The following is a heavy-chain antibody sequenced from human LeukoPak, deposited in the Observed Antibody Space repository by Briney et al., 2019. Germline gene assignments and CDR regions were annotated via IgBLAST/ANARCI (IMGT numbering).Heavy chain of an antibody. D-gene: IGHD3-10*01. CDR3: ARTLGYYGSGSRVDY. J-gene: IGHJ4*02. CDR2: TYYRSKWYN. Sequence: SQTLSLTCAISGDSVSSNSAAWNWIRQSPSRGLECLGRTYYRSKWYNDYAVSVKSRITINPDTSKNQFSLQLNSVTPEDTAVYYCARTLGYYGSGSRVDYWGQGTLVTVSS. CDR1: GDSVSSNSAA. V-gene: IGHV6-1*01.